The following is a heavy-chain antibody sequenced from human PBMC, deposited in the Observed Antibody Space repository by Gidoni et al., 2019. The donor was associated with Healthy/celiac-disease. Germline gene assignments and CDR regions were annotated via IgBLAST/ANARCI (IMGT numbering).Heavy chain of an antibody. D-gene: IGHD2-21*02. J-gene: IGHJ2*01. CDR1: GGPISSSSSY. CDR2: IYYSGST. CDR3: ARQHIVVVTAPPWYFDL. V-gene: IGHV4-39*01. Sequence: QLQLQESGPGLVKPSETLSLPCTVSGGPISSSSSYWGWIRQPPGKGLEWIGSIYYSGSTYYNPSLKSRVTISVDTSKNQFSLKLSSVTAADTAVYYCARQHIVVVTAPPWYFDLWGRGTLVTVSS.